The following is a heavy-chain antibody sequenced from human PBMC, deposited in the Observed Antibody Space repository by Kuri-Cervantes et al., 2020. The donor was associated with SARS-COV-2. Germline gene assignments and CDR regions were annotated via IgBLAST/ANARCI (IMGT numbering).Heavy chain of an antibody. D-gene: IGHD7-27*01. CDR1: GFTFSSYS. CDR2: ISSDSSYI. Sequence: GGSLRLSCAASGFTFSSYSMNWVRQAPGKGLEWVSSISSDSSYIHYADSVKGRFTISRDNAKNSLYLQMSSLRAEDTAVYYCAGDLRLGKSLDYWGQGTLVTVSS. CDR3: AGDLRLGKSLDY. J-gene: IGHJ4*02. V-gene: IGHV3-21*01.